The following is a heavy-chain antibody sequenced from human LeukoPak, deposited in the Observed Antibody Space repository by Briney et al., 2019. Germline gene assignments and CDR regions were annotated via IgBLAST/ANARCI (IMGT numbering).Heavy chain of an antibody. J-gene: IGHJ3*02. D-gene: IGHD3-10*01. CDR3: AREEYYYGSGSYYNPRGAFDI. V-gene: IGHV1-18*04. CDR2: ISTYNGNT. CDR1: GYIFTSYG. Sequence: ASVTVSCKASGYIFTSYGISWVRQAPGQGLEWMGWISTYNGNTNYAQKLQGRVTMTTDTSTSTAYMELRSLRSDDTAVYYCAREEYYYGSGSYYNPRGAFDIWGQGTMVTVSS.